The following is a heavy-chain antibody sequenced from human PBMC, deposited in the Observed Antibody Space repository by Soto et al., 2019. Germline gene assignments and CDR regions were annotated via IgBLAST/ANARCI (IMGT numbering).Heavy chain of an antibody. Sequence: GGSLRHSCAASGFNFSSFSMSWVRQAQGKGLEWVSYFSNSSSTIYYADSVKGRFTISRDNAKNSLYLQMNSLRAEDTAVYYCARDRASRYCSGGSCGDPGYFDLWGRGTLVTVSS. J-gene: IGHJ2*01. CDR3: ARDRASRYCSGGSCGDPGYFDL. V-gene: IGHV3-48*01. CDR1: GFNFSSFS. D-gene: IGHD2-15*01. CDR2: FSNSSSTI.